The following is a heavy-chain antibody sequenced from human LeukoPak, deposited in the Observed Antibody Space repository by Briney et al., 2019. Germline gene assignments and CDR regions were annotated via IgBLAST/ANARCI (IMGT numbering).Heavy chain of an antibody. CDR2: INTDGSRT. CDR3: AGDFTSYDDY. D-gene: IGHD3-3*01. CDR1: GFTFSRYW. J-gene: IGHJ4*02. V-gene: IGHV3-74*01. Sequence: PGGSLRLSCAASGFTFSRYWMHWVRQAPGRGLVWVSRINTDGSRTDYADSVKGRFTISRDNAKNTLYLQMNSLGAEDTAVYYCAGDFTSYDDYWGQGTLVSVSS.